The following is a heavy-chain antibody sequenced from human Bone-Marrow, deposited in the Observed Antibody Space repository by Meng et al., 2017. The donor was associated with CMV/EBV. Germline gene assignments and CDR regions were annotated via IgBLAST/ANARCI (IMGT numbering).Heavy chain of an antibody. CDR1: GDSFSSGDYY. CDR3: ARGGSLGCSSISCYTGNWFDP. D-gene: IGHD2-2*02. CDR2: IYHSGST. Sequence: SEPLSLTCTVSGDSFSSGDYYWNWIRQHPGKGLEWIGNIYHSGSTDYPPSLRSRLTISIDTSKNHFSLKLRYVTAADTAVYYCARGGSLGCSSISCYTGNWFDPWGQGTLVTVSS. J-gene: IGHJ5*02. V-gene: IGHV4-31*03.